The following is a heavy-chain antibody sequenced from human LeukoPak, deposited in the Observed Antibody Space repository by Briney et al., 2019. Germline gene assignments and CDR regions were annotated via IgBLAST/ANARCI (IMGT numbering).Heavy chain of an antibody. CDR1: GFTFSSYA. J-gene: IGHJ4*02. Sequence: GGSLRLSCAASGFTFSSYAMNWVRQAPGKGLEWVSAISGSGGSTYYADPVKGRFTISRDNSKNTLYLQMNSLRAEDTAVYYCAKSLFLAVAGLFDYWGQGTLVTVSS. CDR3: AKSLFLAVAGLFDY. D-gene: IGHD6-19*01. V-gene: IGHV3-23*01. CDR2: ISGSGGST.